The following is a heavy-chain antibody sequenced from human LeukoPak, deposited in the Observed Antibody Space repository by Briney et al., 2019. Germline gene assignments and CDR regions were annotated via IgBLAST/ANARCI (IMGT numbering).Heavy chain of an antibody. D-gene: IGHD6-19*01. CDR3: ANEQWPDY. CDR1: GFSVSSNY. J-gene: IGHJ4*02. V-gene: IGHV3-66*01. CDR2: ISGGGTT. Sequence: GGSLRLSCAASGFSVSSNYMSWVRQAPGKGLEWVSVISGGGTTYYADFVKGRFTISRDNSKNTLYLQMNILRDEDTAVYYCANEQWPDYWGQGTLVTVSS.